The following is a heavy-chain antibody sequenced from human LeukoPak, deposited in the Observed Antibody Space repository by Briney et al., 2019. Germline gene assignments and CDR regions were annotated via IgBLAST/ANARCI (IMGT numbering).Heavy chain of an antibody. CDR1: GYFISSGYY. D-gene: IGHD3-9*01. V-gene: IGHV4-38-2*02. CDR2: IYHSGTT. J-gene: IGHJ4*02. CDR3: AMSPYDISGGDDY. Sequence: PSETLSLTCTVSGYFISSGYYWGWIRQPPGKGLEWIGSIYHSGTTYYNPSLKSRVTISIDTSKNQFSLKLSSVTAADTAVYYCAMSPYDISGGDDYWGQGTLVTVSS.